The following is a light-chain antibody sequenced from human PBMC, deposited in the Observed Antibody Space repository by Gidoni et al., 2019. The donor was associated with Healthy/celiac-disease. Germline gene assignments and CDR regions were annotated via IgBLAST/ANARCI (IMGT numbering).Light chain of an antibody. V-gene: IGLV3-19*01. CDR3: NSRDSSGNHLGVV. Sequence: SSELTQDPAVSVALGQTVRITCQGDSRRSYYASWYQQKPGQAPVLVIYGKNNRPSGIPDRFSGSSSGNTASLTITGAQAEDEADYYCNSRDSSGNHLGVVFGGWTKLTVL. CDR1: SRRSYY. J-gene: IGLJ2*01. CDR2: GKN.